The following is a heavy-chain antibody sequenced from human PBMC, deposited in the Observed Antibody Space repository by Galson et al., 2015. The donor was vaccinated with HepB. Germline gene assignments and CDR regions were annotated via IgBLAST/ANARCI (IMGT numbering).Heavy chain of an antibody. CDR1: GDSVSSHSAA. J-gene: IGHJ6*02. V-gene: IGHV6-1*01. CDR2: TYYRSKWYN. Sequence: CAISGDSVSSHSAAWNWIRQSPSRGLEWLGRTYYRSKWYNDYAVSVKSRISINPDTSENQFSLHLNSVTPDDTAVYYCARDTLYCSTVSCYDYYGMDVWGQGTTVTVSS. CDR3: ARDTLYCSTVSCYDYYGMDV. D-gene: IGHD2-2*01.